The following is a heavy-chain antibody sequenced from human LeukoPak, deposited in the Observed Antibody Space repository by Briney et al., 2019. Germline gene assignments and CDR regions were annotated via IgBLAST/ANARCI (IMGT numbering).Heavy chain of an antibody. V-gene: IGHV1-69*06. D-gene: IGHD3-22*01. CDR1: GGTFSSYA. CDR2: IIPIFGTA. Sequence: GASVKASCKASGGTFSSYAISWVRQAPGQGLEWMGGIIPIFGTANYAQKFQGRVTITADKSTSTAYMELSSLRSEDTAVYYCARDLDSSGGYWGQGTLVTVSS. CDR3: ARDLDSSGGY. J-gene: IGHJ4*02.